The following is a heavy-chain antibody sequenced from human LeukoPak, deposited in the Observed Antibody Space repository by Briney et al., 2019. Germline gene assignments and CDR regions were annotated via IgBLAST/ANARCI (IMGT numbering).Heavy chain of an antibody. V-gene: IGHV3-11*04. CDR1: GFTFSDYY. CDR2: ISSSGSTI. Sequence: PGGSLRLSCAASGFTFSDYYMSWIRQAPGKGLEWVSYISSSGSTIYYADSVKGRFTISRDNAKNSLYLQMNSLRAEDTAVDYCARDVTYYGADWFDPWGQGTLVTVSS. D-gene: IGHD4-17*01. CDR3: ARDVTYYGADWFDP. J-gene: IGHJ5*02.